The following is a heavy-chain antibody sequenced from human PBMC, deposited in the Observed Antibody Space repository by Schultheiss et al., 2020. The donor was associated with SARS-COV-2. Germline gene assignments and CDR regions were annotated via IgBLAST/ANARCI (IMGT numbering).Heavy chain of an antibody. V-gene: IGHV3-23*01. J-gene: IGHJ6*02. CDR3: AKDYYDSSGYYYYYGMDV. CDR2: ISGSGGST. Sequence: GGSLRLSCAASGFTFSTYAMSWVRQAPGKGLEWVSAISGSGGSTYYADSVKGRFTISRDNSKNTLYLQMNSLRAEDTAVYYCAKDYYDSSGYYYYYGMDVWGQGTTVTVSS. CDR1: GFTFSTYA. D-gene: IGHD3-22*01.